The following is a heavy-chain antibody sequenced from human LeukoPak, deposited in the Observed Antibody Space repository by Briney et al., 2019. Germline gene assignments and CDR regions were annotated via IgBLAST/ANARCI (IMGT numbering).Heavy chain of an antibody. V-gene: IGHV3-7*01. Sequence: GGSLRLPCAASGFTFSTYWMSWVRQAPGKGLEWVANINQDGSDKYYVDSVKGRFTISRDNAKNSLYLQMNSLRAEDTAVYYCARNSGFYRYYFDYWGQGTLVTVSS. D-gene: IGHD3-22*01. CDR3: ARNSGFYRYYFDY. J-gene: IGHJ4*02. CDR1: GFTFSTYW. CDR2: INQDGSDK.